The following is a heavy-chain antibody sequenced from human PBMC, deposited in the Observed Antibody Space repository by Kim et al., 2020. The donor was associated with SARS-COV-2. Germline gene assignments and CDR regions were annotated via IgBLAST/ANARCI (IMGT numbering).Heavy chain of an antibody. Sequence: GGSLRLSCAASGFTFGNYAMTWVRQAPGKGLEWVSAISGRGDYTHYADSLKGRFTISRDNSKNTLYLQMNSLRAEDTALYYCAKDSRGPHARYFDCWGQGTLVTVSA. CDR2: ISGRGDYT. CDR1: GFTFGNYA. CDR3: AKDSRGPHARYFDC. V-gene: IGHV3-23*01. D-gene: IGHD3-10*01. J-gene: IGHJ4*02.